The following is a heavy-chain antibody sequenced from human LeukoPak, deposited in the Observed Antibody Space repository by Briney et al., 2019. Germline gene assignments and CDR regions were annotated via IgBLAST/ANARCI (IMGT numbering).Heavy chain of an antibody. D-gene: IGHD4-17*01. J-gene: IGHJ4*02. V-gene: IGHV5-51*01. Sequence: GESLKISCKGSAYSFTTYWIGWVRQMPGKGLEWMGIIYPGDSDTRYSPSFQGQVTISADKSISTAYLQWSSLKASDTAMYYCARTAVDFGDYGISPPLDYWGQGTLVTVSS. CDR1: AYSFTTYW. CDR3: ARTAVDFGDYGISPPLDY. CDR2: IYPGDSDT.